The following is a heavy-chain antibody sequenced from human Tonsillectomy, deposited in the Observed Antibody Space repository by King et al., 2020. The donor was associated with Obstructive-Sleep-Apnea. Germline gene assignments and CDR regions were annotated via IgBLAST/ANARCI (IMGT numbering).Heavy chain of an antibody. V-gene: IGHV3-74*01. CDR2: INSDGSST. J-gene: IGHJ6*02. D-gene: IGHD3-3*01. CDR3: ARDRPFETIFGVVRKDYYYYYGMDV. CDR1: GFTFSSYW. Sequence: VQLVESGGGLVQPGGSLRLSCAASGFTFSSYWMHWVRHAPGKGLVWVSRINSDGSSTSYADSVKGRFTISRDNAKNTLYLQMNSLRAEDTAVYYCARDRPFETIFGVVRKDYYYYYGMDVWGQGTTVTVSS.